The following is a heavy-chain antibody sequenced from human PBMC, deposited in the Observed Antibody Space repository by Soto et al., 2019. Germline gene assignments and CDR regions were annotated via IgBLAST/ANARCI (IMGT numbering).Heavy chain of an antibody. J-gene: IGHJ3*02. CDR3: AKGNSWSPALVLDI. V-gene: IGHV3-23*01. CDR2: ISGSGGST. Sequence: EVQLLESGGGLVQPGGSLRLSCAASGFTFSSYAMNWVRQAPGKGLEWDSAISGSGGSTYYADSVKGRFTISRDSSKNTLYLQMNSLRAEDTAVYYCAKGNSWSPALVLDIWGQGTMVTVSS. D-gene: IGHD1-7*01. CDR1: GFTFSSYA.